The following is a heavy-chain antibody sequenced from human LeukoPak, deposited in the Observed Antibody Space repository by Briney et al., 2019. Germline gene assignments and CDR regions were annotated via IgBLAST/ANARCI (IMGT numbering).Heavy chain of an antibody. J-gene: IGHJ6*03. Sequence: PGGSWRFSGAASGFTFSSYAMHWVRQAPGKGLEWVAVISYDGSNKYYADSVKGRFTISRDNSKNTLYLQMNSLRAEDTAVYYCARGIRSYYYYMDVWGKGTTVTISS. CDR3: ARGIRSYYYYMDV. D-gene: IGHD5-18*01. CDR1: GFTFSSYA. CDR2: ISYDGSNK. V-gene: IGHV3-30*04.